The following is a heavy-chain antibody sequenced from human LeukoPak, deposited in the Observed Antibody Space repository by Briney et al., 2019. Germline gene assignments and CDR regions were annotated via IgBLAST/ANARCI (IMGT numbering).Heavy chain of an antibody. V-gene: IGHV4-4*07. CDR2: IYSSGST. CDR3: ARDRGGGYYWFDP. Sequence: SETLSLTCTVSGGSIRSYYWSWIRQPAGKGLEWIGRIYSSGSTDYDPSLKSRVTMSVDTSKNQFTLMLTSVTAADTAVYYCARDRGGGYYWFDPWGPGTLVTVSS. D-gene: IGHD5-12*01. J-gene: IGHJ5*02. CDR1: GGSIRSYY.